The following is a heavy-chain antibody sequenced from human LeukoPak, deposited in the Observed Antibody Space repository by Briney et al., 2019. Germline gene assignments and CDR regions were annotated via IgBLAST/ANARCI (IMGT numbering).Heavy chain of an antibody. CDR1: GFTFSSYG. Sequence: GRSLRLSCAASGFTFSSYGMHWVRQAPDKGLEWVAVIWFDGSTEFYADPVKGRFTISRDNSKNTLYLQMNSLRAEDTAVYYCAREVQLWPGAFDIWGQGTMVTVSS. CDR2: IWFDGSTE. D-gene: IGHD5-18*01. CDR3: AREVQLWPGAFDI. J-gene: IGHJ3*02. V-gene: IGHV3-33*01.